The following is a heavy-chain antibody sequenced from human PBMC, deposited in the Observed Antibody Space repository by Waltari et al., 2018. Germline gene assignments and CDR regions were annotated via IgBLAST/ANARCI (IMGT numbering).Heavy chain of an antibody. CDR3: ARDYYYYIDV. CDR2: IKQDGSEK. V-gene: IGHV3-7*01. J-gene: IGHJ6*03. Sequence: EMQLVASGGGLVQPGGSLRLSCAVSGFTLSNYWMTWVRQAPGKGLEWVANIKQDGSEKSYVDSVKGRFTISRDNAKNSVYLQMNSVRAEDTALYYCARDYYYYIDVWGKGTTVTVSS. CDR1: GFTLSNYW.